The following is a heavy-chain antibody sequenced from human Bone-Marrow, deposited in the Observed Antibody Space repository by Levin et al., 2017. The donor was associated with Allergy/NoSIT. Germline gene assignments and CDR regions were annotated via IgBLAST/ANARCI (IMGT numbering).Heavy chain of an antibody. D-gene: IGHD3-10*01. CDR3: AREPGYYGRELDI. J-gene: IGHJ3*02. Sequence: ASVKVSCKASGYTFTDYYMNWVRQAPGQGLEWMGWINPNSGGTNYAQKFQGRVTMTRDTSISIAYLELTRLRSDDTDVYYCAREPGYYGRELDIWGQGTMVTVSS. CDR1: GYTFTDYY. V-gene: IGHV1-2*02. CDR2: INPNSGGT.